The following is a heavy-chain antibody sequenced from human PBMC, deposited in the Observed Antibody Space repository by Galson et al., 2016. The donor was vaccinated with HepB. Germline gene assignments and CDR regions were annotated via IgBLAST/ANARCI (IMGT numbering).Heavy chain of an antibody. CDR2: ISALHNQI. CDR1: GFTFSSYG. CDR3: VISVRGMSTGPFDH. Sequence: SLRLSCAGTGFTFSSYGMSWVRQAPGKGLEWVSDISALHNQIYYADSVRGRFTIFRDNSKSRLFLQMSSLRAEDTAMYYCVISVRGMSTGPFDHWGQGTLVVVSS. D-gene: IGHD3-10*01. J-gene: IGHJ5*02. V-gene: IGHV3-23*01.